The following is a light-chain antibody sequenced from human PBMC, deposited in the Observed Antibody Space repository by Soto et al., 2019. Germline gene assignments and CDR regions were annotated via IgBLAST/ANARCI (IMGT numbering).Light chain of an antibody. J-gene: IGKJ5*01. Sequence: IVFTQSPGTLSLSPGERATLSCRAGQSVSSNYLAWYQQKPGQAPRLIIYGASSRDTGIPDKFSGSGAGTEFTLTISRLEPEDFAVYYCHQYGNSTHTFGQGTRLEIK. V-gene: IGKV3-20*01. CDR1: QSVSSNY. CDR2: GAS. CDR3: HQYGNSTHT.